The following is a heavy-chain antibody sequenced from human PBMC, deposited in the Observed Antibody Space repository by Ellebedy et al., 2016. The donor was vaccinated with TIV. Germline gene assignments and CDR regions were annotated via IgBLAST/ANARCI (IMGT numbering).Heavy chain of an antibody. Sequence: ASVKVSCKGSGYSFTSYWIGWVRQMPGKGLEYMGIIYPGDSYTNYSPSFQGHVTISADKSISPAYLQWSSLKASDTAIYYCARPLAYYDLPDYWGQGTQVTVSS. J-gene: IGHJ4*02. V-gene: IGHV5-51*01. CDR2: IYPGDSYT. D-gene: IGHD3-22*01. CDR1: GYSFTSYW. CDR3: ARPLAYYDLPDY.